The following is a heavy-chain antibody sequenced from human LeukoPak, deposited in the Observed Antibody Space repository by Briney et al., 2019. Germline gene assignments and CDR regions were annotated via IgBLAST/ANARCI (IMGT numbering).Heavy chain of an antibody. CDR2: ISYDGSNK. CDR1: GFTFSSYA. CDR3: AKRSSTSSGYFDL. J-gene: IGHJ4*02. V-gene: IGHV3-30*18. D-gene: IGHD3-22*01. Sequence: GGSLRLSCAASGFTFSSYAMSWVRQAPGKGLEWVAVISYDGSNKYYADSVKGRFTISRDNSKNTLYLQMNSLRAEDTAVYYCAKRSSTSSGYFDLWGRGTLVTVSS.